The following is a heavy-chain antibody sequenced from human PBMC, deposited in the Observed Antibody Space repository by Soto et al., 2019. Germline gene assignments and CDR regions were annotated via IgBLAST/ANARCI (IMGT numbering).Heavy chain of an antibody. CDR1: GGSVSSSSYY. V-gene: IGHV4-39*01. CDR3: ARRVGGSPWRRDYCWIDWYGFDF. J-gene: IGHJ4*02. Sequence: SETLSLTCTVSGGSVSSSSYYWAWIRQPPGKGLEWIGSIYNSGSTYYNPSLKSRVTISVDTSKNQFSLKLSSVTAADTAVYYGARRVGGSPWRRDYCWIDWYGFDFWGQGTTATVSS. D-gene: IGHD1-1*01. CDR2: IYNSGST.